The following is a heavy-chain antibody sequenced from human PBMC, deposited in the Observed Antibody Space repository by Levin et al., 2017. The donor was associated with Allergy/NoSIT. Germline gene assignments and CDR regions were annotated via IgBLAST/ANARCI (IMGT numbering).Heavy chain of an antibody. J-gene: IGHJ2*01. CDR1: GFSFSSFG. Sequence: GGSLRLSCAASGFSFSSFGMNWVRQAPGKGLEWVAIISIDGSNEYYADSVKGRFTISRDNSKNTLYLQMNSLRPEDTAVYYCAKTLWFGELLWLYWYFDLWGRGTPVTVSS. CDR3: AKTLWFGELLWLYWYFDL. V-gene: IGHV3-30*18. D-gene: IGHD3-10*01. CDR2: ISIDGSNE.